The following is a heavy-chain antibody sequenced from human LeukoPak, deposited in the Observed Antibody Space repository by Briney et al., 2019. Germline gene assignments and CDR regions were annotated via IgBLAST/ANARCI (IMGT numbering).Heavy chain of an antibody. V-gene: IGHV1-69*05. CDR2: IIPIFGTA. CDR3: AGEVGLGSSWYGWFDP. CDR1: GGTFSSYA. J-gene: IGHJ5*02. Sequence: SVKVSCKASGGTFSSYAISWVRRAPGQGLEWMGRIIPIFGTANHAQKFQGRVTISTDESTNTVYMELSSLRSEDTAVYYCAGEVGLGSSWYGWFDPWGQGTLVTVSS. D-gene: IGHD6-13*01.